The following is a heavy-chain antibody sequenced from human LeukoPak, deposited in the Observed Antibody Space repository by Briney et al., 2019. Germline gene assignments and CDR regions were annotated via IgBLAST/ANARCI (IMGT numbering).Heavy chain of an antibody. J-gene: IGHJ6*02. CDR1: GFTFSSYA. V-gene: IGHV3-30-3*01. CDR2: ISYDGSNK. Sequence: GGSLRLSCAASGFTFSSYAMHWVRQAPGKGLEWVAVISYDGSNKYYADSVKGRFTISRDNSKNTLYPQMNSLRAEDTAVYYCARDPGYCSSTSCHPYYYGMDVWGQGTTVTVSS. CDR3: ARDPGYCSSTSCHPYYYGMDV. D-gene: IGHD2-2*01.